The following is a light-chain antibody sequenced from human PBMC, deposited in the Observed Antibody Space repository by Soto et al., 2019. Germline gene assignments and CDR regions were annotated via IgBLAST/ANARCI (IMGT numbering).Light chain of an antibody. CDR1: QSISSW. CDR2: KAS. Sequence: DIQVTQSPSTLSASVGDRVTITCRASQSISSWLAWYQQKPWKAPKLLIYKASTLETGVPSRFSGSGSGTEFTLTISSLQPDDIATYYCQQYNTYPLTFGGGTKVDIK. V-gene: IGKV1-5*03. CDR3: QQYNTYPLT. J-gene: IGKJ4*01.